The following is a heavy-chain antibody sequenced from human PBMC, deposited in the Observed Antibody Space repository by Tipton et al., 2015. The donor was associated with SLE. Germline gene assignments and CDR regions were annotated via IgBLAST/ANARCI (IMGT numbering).Heavy chain of an antibody. D-gene: IGHD3-3*01. CDR2: INHSGST. V-gene: IGHV4-34*01. CDR1: GGSFSGYY. J-gene: IGHJ5*02. Sequence: TLSLTCAVYGGSFSGYYWSWIRQPPGKGLEWIGEINHSGSTNYNPSLKSRVTISVDTSKNQFSLKLSSVTAADTAVYYCARPHPPSYYDFWSGYHNWFDPWGQGTLVTVSS. CDR3: ARPHPPSYYDFWSGYHNWFDP.